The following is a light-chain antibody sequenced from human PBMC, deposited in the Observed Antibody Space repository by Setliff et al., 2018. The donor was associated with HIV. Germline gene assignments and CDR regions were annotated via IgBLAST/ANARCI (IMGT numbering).Light chain of an antibody. V-gene: IGLV2-14*01. J-gene: IGLJ1*01. Sequence: LTQPASVSGSPGQSITISCTGTSRDVGGGQNYVSWYQQYPGQAPKLMIYEVTKRPAGVSDRFSGSKSGNTASLIISGLQTEDEAEYYCSSFTSSSTYVFGIGTKVTV. CDR1: SRDVGGGQNY. CDR2: EVT. CDR3: SSFTSSSTYV.